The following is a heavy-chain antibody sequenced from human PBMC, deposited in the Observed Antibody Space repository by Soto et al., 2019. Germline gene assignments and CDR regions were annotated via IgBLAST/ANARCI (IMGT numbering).Heavy chain of an antibody. CDR2: VHGGGST. CDR1: GFTVSNNH. CDR3: AGRWTTAASLDY. J-gene: IGHJ4*02. Sequence: VQLVESGGGLIQPGGSLRLSCAASGFTVSNNHMTWVRQAAGKGLELVSFVHGGGSTSYADSVKGRFTISRDNSKNTLYLQMDSLRAEDPAIYYCAGRWTTAASLDYWGRGTLVTVSS. V-gene: IGHV3-53*01. D-gene: IGHD1-1*01.